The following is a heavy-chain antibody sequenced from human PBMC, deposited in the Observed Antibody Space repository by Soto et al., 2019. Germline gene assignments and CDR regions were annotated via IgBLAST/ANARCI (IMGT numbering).Heavy chain of an antibody. Sequence: ASVKVSCKASGYTSTGYYMHWVRQAPGQGLEWMGWINPNSGGTNYAQKFQGWVTMTRDTSISTAYMELSRLRSDDTAVYYCARDKGTMVRGVISYGMDVWGQGTTVTVSS. J-gene: IGHJ6*02. D-gene: IGHD3-10*01. CDR3: ARDKGTMVRGVISYGMDV. CDR1: GYTSTGYY. CDR2: INPNSGGT. V-gene: IGHV1-2*04.